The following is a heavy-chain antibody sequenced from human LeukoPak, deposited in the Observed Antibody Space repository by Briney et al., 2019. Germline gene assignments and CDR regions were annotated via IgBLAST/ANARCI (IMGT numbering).Heavy chain of an antibody. CDR1: GGSISSHY. Sequence: SETLSLTCSVSGGSISSHYWSWIRQPPGKGLEWIGYIYYSGSTSYNPSLKSRVTISVDTSKNQFSLKLSSVTAADTAVYYCARVWSGYCSSTSCPPHFDYWGQGTLVTVSS. J-gene: IGHJ4*02. D-gene: IGHD2-2*01. CDR3: ARVWSGYCSSTSCPPHFDY. V-gene: IGHV4-59*11. CDR2: IYYSGST.